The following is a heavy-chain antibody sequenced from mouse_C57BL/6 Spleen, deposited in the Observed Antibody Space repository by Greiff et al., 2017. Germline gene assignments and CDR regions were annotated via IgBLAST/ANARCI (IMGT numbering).Heavy chain of an antibody. V-gene: IGHV1-82*01. CDR1: GYAFSSSW. J-gene: IGHJ4*01. CDR3: ARSLRGYAMDY. Sequence: QVQLQQSGPELVKPGASVTISCKASGYAFSSSWMNWVKQRPGKGLEWIGRIYPGDGDTNYNGKFKGKATLTADKSSSTAYMQLSSLTSEDSAVYFCARSLRGYAMDYWGQGTSVTVSS. CDR2: IYPGDGDT.